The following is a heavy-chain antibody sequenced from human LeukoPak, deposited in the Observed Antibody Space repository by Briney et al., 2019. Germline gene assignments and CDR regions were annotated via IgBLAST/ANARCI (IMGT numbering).Heavy chain of an antibody. J-gene: IGHJ4*02. CDR2: IYPGDSDT. D-gene: IGHD3-22*01. Sequence: GESLKISCKGSGYSFTSYWIGWVRQMPGKGLEWMGIIYPGDSDTRYSPSFQGQVTISADKSISTAYLQWSSLKASDTAMYYCARQTYYYDSSGYPEDYWGRGTLVTVSS. CDR1: GYSFTSYW. V-gene: IGHV5-51*01. CDR3: ARQTYYYDSSGYPEDY.